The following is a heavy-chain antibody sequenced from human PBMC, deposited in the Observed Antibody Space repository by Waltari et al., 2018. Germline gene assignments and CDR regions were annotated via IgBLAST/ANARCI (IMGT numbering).Heavy chain of an antibody. CDR1: GFTFSNFW. CDR2: IKEDGSER. Sequence: EVQLVESGGGLVQPGGSLRLSCAASGFTFSNFWMDWVRQAQGKGLEWVANIKEDGSERHYIDSVKGRFTISRDNAKNLLYLEMNSLRAGDTAVYYCSVSLNSWGQGTLVTVSS. J-gene: IGHJ4*02. V-gene: IGHV3-7*01. CDR3: SVSLNS.